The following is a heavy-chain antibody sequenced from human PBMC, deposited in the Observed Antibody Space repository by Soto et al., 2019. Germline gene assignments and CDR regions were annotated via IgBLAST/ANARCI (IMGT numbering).Heavy chain of an antibody. CDR2: IYYSGAT. Sequence: LTCSVSGASIRIGGFSWNWIRQHPGKGLEWIGSIYYSGATYYSPSLKSRITMSIDTSKNQFSLRLTSVTAADTAMYYCSTRAYDTNGYYRFDPWGQGTLVTVSS. CDR1: GASIRIGGFS. D-gene: IGHD3-22*01. CDR3: STRAYDTNGYYRFDP. J-gene: IGHJ5*01. V-gene: IGHV4-31*03.